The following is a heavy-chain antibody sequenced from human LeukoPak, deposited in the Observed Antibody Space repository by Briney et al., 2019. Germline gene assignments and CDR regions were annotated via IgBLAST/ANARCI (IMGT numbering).Heavy chain of an antibody. CDR2: IRYDGSNK. J-gene: IGHJ6*03. D-gene: IGHD6-13*01. CDR3: AKALAAAGNPLLYDYYYYMDV. Sequence: GGSLRLSCAASGFTFSSYGMHWVRQAPGKGLEWVAFIRYDGSNKYYADSVKGRFTISRDNSKNTLYLQMNSLRGEDTAVYCCAKALAAAGNPLLYDYYYYMDVWGKGTTVTVSS. CDR1: GFTFSSYG. V-gene: IGHV3-30*02.